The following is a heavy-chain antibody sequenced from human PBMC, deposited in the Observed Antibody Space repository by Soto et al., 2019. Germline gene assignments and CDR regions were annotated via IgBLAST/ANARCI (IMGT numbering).Heavy chain of an antibody. Sequence: SETLSLTCTVSSGSISSYYWSWIRQPAGKGLERIGRIYSSGSTDYNPSLKSRVTMSVDTSKNKFSLKLSSVTAADTAVYYCARDRSSEVHYYYGMDVWGQGTTVTVSS. V-gene: IGHV4-4*07. CDR1: SGSISSYY. CDR3: ARDRSSEVHYYYGMDV. D-gene: IGHD6-6*01. J-gene: IGHJ6*02. CDR2: IYSSGST.